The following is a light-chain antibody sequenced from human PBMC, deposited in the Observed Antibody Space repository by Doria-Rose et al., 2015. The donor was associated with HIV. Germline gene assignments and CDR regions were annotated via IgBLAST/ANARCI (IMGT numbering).Light chain of an antibody. J-gene: IGKJ3*01. CDR1: QSLLYTSKNY. Sequence: IQMTQSPESLGMSLGERATLNCKSNQSLLYTSKNYLAWYQQKPGQPPKLLIDWASTRQSGVPARFSGSGSGTDFTLTISSLEAEDVAVYYCQQYYDTPSFGPGTTVDIK. V-gene: IGKV4-1*01. CDR2: WAS. CDR3: QQYYDTPS.